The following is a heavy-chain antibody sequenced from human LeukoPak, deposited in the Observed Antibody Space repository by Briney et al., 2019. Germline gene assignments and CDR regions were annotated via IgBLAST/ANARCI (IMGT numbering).Heavy chain of an antibody. Sequence: GGSLRLSCAASGFTFSGYDMNWVRQAPGKGLEWVSSISSSSSYIYYADSVKGRFTISRDNAKNSLYLQMNSLRAEDTAVYYCARGITMVRGTYYMDVWGKGTTVTVSS. CDR2: ISSSSSYI. D-gene: IGHD3-10*01. J-gene: IGHJ6*03. CDR3: ARGITMVRGTYYMDV. V-gene: IGHV3-21*01. CDR1: GFTFSGYD.